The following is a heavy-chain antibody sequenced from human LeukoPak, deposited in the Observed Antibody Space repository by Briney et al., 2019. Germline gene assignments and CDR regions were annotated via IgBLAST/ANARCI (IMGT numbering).Heavy chain of an antibody. J-gene: IGHJ4*02. CDR3: ARVVGATGSSDY. V-gene: IGHV4-34*01. CDR1: GGSFSGYY. Sequence: SETLSLTCAVYGGSFSGYYWSWIRQPPGKGLEWIGEINHSGSTNYNPSLKSRVTISGDTSKSHFSLKLSSVTAADAAVYYCARVVGATGSSDYWGQGTLVTVSS. CDR2: INHSGST. D-gene: IGHD1-26*01.